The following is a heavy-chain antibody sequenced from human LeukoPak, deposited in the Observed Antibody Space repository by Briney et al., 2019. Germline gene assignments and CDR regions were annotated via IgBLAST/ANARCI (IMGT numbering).Heavy chain of an antibody. CDR2: INHSGST. Sequence: KASETLSLTCAVYGGSFSGYYWSWIRQPPGKGLEWIGEINHSGSTNYNPSLKSRVTISVDTSKNQFSLKLSSVTAADTAVYYCARDCSSTSCYTGWAFDIWGQGTMVTVSS. CDR3: ARDCSSTSCYTGWAFDI. CDR1: GGSFSGYY. J-gene: IGHJ3*02. D-gene: IGHD2-2*02. V-gene: IGHV4-34*01.